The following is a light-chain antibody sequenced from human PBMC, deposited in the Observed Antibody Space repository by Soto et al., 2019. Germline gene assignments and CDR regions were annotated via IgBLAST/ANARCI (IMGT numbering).Light chain of an antibody. CDR1: SSDVGGYIS. CDR3: CSYAGSYTWV. CDR2: DVT. V-gene: IGLV2-11*01. J-gene: IGLJ3*02. Sequence: QSALTQPRSVSGSPGQSVTVSCTGTSSDVGGYISVSWYQQHPGKAPKLMIYDVTKRPSGVPDRFSGSKSGNTASLTISVLQAEDEADYYCCSYAGSYTWVFGGGTKLTVL.